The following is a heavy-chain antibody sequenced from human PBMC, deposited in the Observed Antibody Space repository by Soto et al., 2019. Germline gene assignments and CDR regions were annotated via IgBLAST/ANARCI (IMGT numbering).Heavy chain of an antibody. CDR1: GFPFNDYY. CDR3: VRGGGGGLFEH. V-gene: IGHV3-11*06. J-gene: IGHJ4*02. CDR2: ISPKSTFR. D-gene: IGHD2-21*01. Sequence: GGSLRLSCATSGFPFNDYYMTWIRQAPGKGLEWLSHISPKSTFRNYADSVKGRFTISRDNTESSLFLQMNSLGVDDTAVYSCVRGGGGGLFEHWGQGVLVTAPQ.